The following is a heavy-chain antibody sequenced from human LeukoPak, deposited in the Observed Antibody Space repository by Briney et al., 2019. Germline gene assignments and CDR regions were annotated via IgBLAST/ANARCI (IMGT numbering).Heavy chain of an antibody. D-gene: IGHD6-19*01. Sequence: GGSLRLSCAASGFTFSSYAMSWVRQAPGKGLEWVSAISGSDGGTYYADSVKGRFTTSRDNSKNMVFLQMNTLRAEDTAVYYCAKEGRVAVSGLYPDHWGQGTLVTVSS. V-gene: IGHV3-23*01. CDR2: ISGSDGGT. CDR1: GFTFSSYA. J-gene: IGHJ4*02. CDR3: AKEGRVAVSGLYPDH.